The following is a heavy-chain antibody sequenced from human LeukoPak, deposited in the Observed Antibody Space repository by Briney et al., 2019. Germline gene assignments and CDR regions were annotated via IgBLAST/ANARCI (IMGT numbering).Heavy chain of an antibody. V-gene: IGHV4-34*01. D-gene: IGHD6-19*01. CDR3: ARVSSAWYKSVLD. CDR1: GGSLGGYY. Sequence: PSETLSLTCGVSGGSLGGYYWTWIRQAPGKGLQWIGEINHFGSTNYNPSLKSRIAILIDTSKSQFSLRLNSVTAADTSVYYCARVSSAWYKSVLDWGPGTQVTVSS. J-gene: IGHJ4*02. CDR2: INHFGST.